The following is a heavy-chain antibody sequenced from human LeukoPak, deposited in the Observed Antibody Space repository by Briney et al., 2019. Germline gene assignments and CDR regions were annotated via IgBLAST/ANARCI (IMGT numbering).Heavy chain of an antibody. V-gene: IGHV4-30-2*01. J-gene: IGHJ4*02. CDR2: IYHSGST. D-gene: IGHD2-15*01. CDR3: ARDQVGGNDY. Sequence: SQTLSLTCTVSGGSISSGGYYWSWIRQPPGKGLEWIGYIYHSGSTYYNPSLKSRVTISVDRSKNQFSLKLSSVTAADTAVYYCARDQVGGNDYWGQGTLVTVSS. CDR1: GGSISSGGYY.